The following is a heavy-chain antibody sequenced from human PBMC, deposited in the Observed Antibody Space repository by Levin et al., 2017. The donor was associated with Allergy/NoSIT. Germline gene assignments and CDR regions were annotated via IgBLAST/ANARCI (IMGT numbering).Heavy chain of an antibody. D-gene: IGHD3-10*01. CDR2: ISYDGSNK. CDR1: GFTFSSYG. J-gene: IGHJ5*02. CDR3: AKEGHGVFDP. V-gene: IGHV3-30*18. Sequence: PGESLKISCAASGFTFSSYGMHWVRQAPGKGLEWVAVISYDGSNKYYADSVKGRFTISRDNSKNTLYLQMNSLRAEDTAVYYCAKEGHGVFDPWGQGTLVTVSS.